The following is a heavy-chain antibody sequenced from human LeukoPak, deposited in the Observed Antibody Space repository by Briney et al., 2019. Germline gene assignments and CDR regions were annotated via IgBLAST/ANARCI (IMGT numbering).Heavy chain of an antibody. V-gene: IGHV3-48*01. D-gene: IGHD6-13*01. CDR1: GFTFSSYS. Sequence: GGSLRLSCAASGFTFSSYSMNWVRQAPGKGLEWVSYISSSSSTIYYADSVKGRFTISRDNSKNTLYLQMNSLRAEDTAVYYCARDAGVGSGRQQLVLPTYYFDYWGQGTLVTVSS. J-gene: IGHJ4*02. CDR2: ISSSSSTI. CDR3: ARDAGVGSGRQQLVLPTYYFDY.